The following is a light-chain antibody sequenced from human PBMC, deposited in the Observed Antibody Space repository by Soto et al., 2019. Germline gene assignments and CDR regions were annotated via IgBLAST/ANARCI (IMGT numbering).Light chain of an antibody. Sequence: DIQMTQSPSTLSASVGDRVTITCGASQSIGTWLAWYKQKPGKAPKLLIFDASTLESGVPSRFRGSGSGTDFTLTISSLQPDDFETYYCQQYSDSSGTFGQGTKVDIK. J-gene: IGKJ1*01. V-gene: IGKV1-5*01. CDR3: QQYSDSSGT. CDR2: DAS. CDR1: QSIGTW.